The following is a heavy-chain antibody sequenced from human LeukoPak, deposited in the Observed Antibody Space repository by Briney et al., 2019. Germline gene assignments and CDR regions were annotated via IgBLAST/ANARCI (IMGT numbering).Heavy chain of an antibody. Sequence: GGSLRLSCVASGFTSSNYDMSWVRHAPGKGLECVSSFGYVDSGTTYADSVKGRFTISKDNSRNTFYPQMNSLRAEDTALYYCARSIPYWYFDLWGRGTLVTVSS. CDR2: FGYVDSGT. V-gene: IGHV3-23*01. CDR1: GFTSSNYD. CDR3: ARSIPYWYFDL. J-gene: IGHJ2*01. D-gene: IGHD2-21*01.